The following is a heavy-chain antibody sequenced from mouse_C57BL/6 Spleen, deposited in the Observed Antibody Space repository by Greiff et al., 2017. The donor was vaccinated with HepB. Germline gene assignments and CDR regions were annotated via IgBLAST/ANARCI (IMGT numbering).Heavy chain of an antibody. V-gene: IGHV2-6*03. Sequence: LQESGPGLVAPSQSLSITCTVSGFSLTSYGVHWVRQPPGKGLEWLVVIWSDGSTTYNSALKSRLSISKDNSKSQVFLKMNSLQTDDTAMYYCARDGYYVSYAMDYWGQGTSVTVSS. CDR2: IWSDGST. D-gene: IGHD2-3*01. CDR1: GFSLTSYG. J-gene: IGHJ4*01. CDR3: ARDGYYVSYAMDY.